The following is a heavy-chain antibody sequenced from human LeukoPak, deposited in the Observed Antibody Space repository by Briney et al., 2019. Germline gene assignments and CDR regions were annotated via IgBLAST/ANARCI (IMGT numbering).Heavy chain of an antibody. J-gene: IGHJ3*02. CDR3: ARPNRGSYSVAFDI. Sequence: GESLKISCKGYGFSFAHYWIGWVRQMPGKGLEWMGIIYPGDSDARYSPSFQGQVTLSADKSISTAYLQWSSLKASDTAMYYCARPNRGSYSVAFDIWGQGTMVIVSS. CDR1: GFSFAHYW. V-gene: IGHV5-51*01. D-gene: IGHD3-10*01. CDR2: IYPGDSDA.